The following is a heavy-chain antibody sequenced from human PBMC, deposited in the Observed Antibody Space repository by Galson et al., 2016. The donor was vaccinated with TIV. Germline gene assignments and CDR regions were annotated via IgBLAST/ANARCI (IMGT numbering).Heavy chain of an antibody. CDR3: ATLSSGWPNYFDN. D-gene: IGHD6-19*01. Sequence: QSGAEVKKPGESLKISCRGSGYRFSDYWIGWVRQTPEESLEWMGVIYPGASDTKYSPSFQGQVTISADKSINTAYLQWNRLKASDTAIYFCATLSSGWPNYFDNWGQGTQVIVSS. CDR1: GYRFSDYW. V-gene: IGHV5-51*01. CDR2: IYPGASDT. J-gene: IGHJ4*02.